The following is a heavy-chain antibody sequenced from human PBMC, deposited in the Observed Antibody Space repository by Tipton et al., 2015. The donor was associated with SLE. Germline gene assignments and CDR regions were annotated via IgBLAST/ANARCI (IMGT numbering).Heavy chain of an antibody. V-gene: IGHV4-38-2*01. Sequence: TLSLTCAVSCPSISPDYYWGWIRQPPGKGLEWFGSIYHSGIIYYNPSLKSRVTISVDTSKNQFSLKLSSVTAADTAVYYCAREEGGAFDIWGQGTMVTVSS. CDR1: CPSISPDYY. J-gene: IGHJ3*02. CDR3: AREEGGAFDI. CDR2: IYHSGII. D-gene: IGHD3-16*01.